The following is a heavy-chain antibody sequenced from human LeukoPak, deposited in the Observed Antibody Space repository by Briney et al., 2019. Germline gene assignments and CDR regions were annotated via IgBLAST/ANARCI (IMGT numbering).Heavy chain of an antibody. Sequence: GGSLRLSCADSGFTFNSHMHWVRQAPGEGLEWVAAISYDGSNKKYGDSVKGRFTISSDNSKNTLYLQMNSLRPEDTAVYYCARAGNYYFEYWGLGTLVTVSS. D-gene: IGHD1-7*01. CDR1: GFTFNSH. J-gene: IGHJ4*02. CDR3: ARAGNYYFEY. V-gene: IGHV3-30*04. CDR2: ISYDGSNK.